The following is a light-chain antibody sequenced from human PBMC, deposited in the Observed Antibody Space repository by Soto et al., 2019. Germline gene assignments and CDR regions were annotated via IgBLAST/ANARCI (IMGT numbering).Light chain of an antibody. CDR3: LQDYGDSWT. V-gene: IGKV1-6*01. Sequence: QMTQSPSSLSASAGEKLNITCRASRDVGSDVSWYQQKTGQDPKLLIYAASNLYTGVPSRFSGSRSGTEFTLTISRLQTEDFASYDGLQDYGDSWTFGQGTKVDIK. J-gene: IGKJ1*01. CDR2: AAS. CDR1: RDVGSD.